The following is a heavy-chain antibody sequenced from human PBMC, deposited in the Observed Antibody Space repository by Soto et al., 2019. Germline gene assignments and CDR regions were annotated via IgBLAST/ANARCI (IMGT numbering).Heavy chain of an antibody. CDR1: GFTFSSYS. Sequence: SGGSLRLSCAASGFTFSSYSMNWVRQAPGKGLEWVSSISSSSSNIYYADSVKGRFTISRDNAKNSLYLQMNSLRAEDTAVYYCASAYTVRYYDFWSGTPALDYSGQGTLVTVSS. J-gene: IGHJ4*02. CDR2: ISSSSSNI. CDR3: ASAYTVRYYDFWSGTPALDY. D-gene: IGHD3-3*01. V-gene: IGHV3-21*01.